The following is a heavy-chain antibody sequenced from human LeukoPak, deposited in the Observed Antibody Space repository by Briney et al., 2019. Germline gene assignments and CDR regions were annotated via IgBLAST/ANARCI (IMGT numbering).Heavy chain of an antibody. V-gene: IGHV4-39*01. CDR1: GDSISTSAYY. Sequence: SETLSLTCAVSGDSISTSAYYWDWSRQPPGKGLEWIGNIYYDGNTRYNPSLKSRVTISVDTSKNQFSLKLSSVTAADTAVYYCARRLSSSWYNWFDPWGQGTLVTVSS. D-gene: IGHD6-13*01. CDR2: IYYDGNT. CDR3: ARRLSSSWYNWFDP. J-gene: IGHJ5*02.